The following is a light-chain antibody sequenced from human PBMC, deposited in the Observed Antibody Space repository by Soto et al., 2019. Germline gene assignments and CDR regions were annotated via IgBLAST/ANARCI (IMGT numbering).Light chain of an antibody. CDR3: CSYAGTYTFDVV. CDR2: DVS. V-gene: IGLV2-11*01. J-gene: IGLJ2*01. Sequence: QSALTQPRSVSGSPGQSVTISCTGTSSDVGDYKFVSWYQHHPGKAPKLIIYDVSERPSGVPDRFSGSKSGNTASLTISGLQAEDEADYHCCSYAGTYTFDVVFGGGTQLTVL. CDR1: SSDVGDYKF.